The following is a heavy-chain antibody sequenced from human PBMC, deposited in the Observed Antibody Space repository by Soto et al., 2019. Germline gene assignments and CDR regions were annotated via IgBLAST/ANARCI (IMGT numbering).Heavy chain of an antibody. CDR3: ARGDDLYYYYYGMDV. D-gene: IGHD1-1*01. Sequence: ASVKVSCKASGYTFTGYYMRWVRQAPGQGLEWMGWINPNSGGTNYAQKFQGWVTMTRDTSISTAYMELSRLRSDDTAVYYCARGDDLYYYYYGMDVWGQGTTVTVSS. CDR2: INPNSGGT. J-gene: IGHJ6*02. V-gene: IGHV1-2*04. CDR1: GYTFTGYY.